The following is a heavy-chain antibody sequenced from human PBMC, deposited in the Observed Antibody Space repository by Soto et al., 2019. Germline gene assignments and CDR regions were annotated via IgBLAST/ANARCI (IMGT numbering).Heavy chain of an antibody. V-gene: IGHV1-18*01. CDR2: ISAYNGNT. J-gene: IGHJ4*02. D-gene: IGHD3-3*01. CDR1: GYTFTSYG. Sequence: ASVKVSCKASGYTFTSYGISWVRQAPGQGLEWMGWISAYNGNTNYAQKLQGRVTMTTDTSTSTAYMELRSLRSDDTAVYYCARDKGTIFGVVIIAHWGQGTLVTVSS. CDR3: ARDKGTIFGVVIIAH.